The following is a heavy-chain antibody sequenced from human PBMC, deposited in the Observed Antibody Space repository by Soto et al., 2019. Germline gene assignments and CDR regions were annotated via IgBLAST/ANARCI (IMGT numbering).Heavy chain of an antibody. D-gene: IGHD6-19*01. V-gene: IGHV3-23*01. J-gene: IGHJ5*02. CDR2: ISGSGGST. Sequence: KGLEWVAAISGSGGSTYYADSVKGRFTISRDNSKNTLYLQMNSLRAEDTAVYYCAKDLRSGAVAGTFDPWGQGTLVTVSS. CDR3: AKDLRSGAVAGTFDP.